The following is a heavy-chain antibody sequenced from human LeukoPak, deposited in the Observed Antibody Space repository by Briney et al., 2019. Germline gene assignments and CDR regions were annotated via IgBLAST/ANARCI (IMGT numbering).Heavy chain of an antibody. CDR2: IYTSGSN. J-gene: IGHJ4*02. V-gene: IGHV4-4*07. CDR3: ARDRLLWFGEPSAFDY. D-gene: IGHD3-10*01. Sequence: KPSETLSLTFTVSGGSISSYYWSWIRQPAGKGLEWIGRIYTSGSNNYNPSLKSRGTISVDTSKNQFSLKLSSVTAADTAVYYCARDRLLWFGEPSAFDYWGQGTLVTVSS. CDR1: GGSISSYY.